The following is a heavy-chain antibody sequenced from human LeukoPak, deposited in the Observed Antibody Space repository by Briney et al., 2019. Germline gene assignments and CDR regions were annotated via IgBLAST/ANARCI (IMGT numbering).Heavy chain of an antibody. CDR2: ISAYTGER. CDR1: GYTFTSYG. Sequence: GAAGKVCCKAAGYTFTSYGLSWVGQAGGQGGGGRGGISAYTGERKYARKDQGRVTLTTDTSTSTAYMELRSLTSDATAIYYCARAYPQGVVVVPPAVGRAFDIWGQGTMVTVSS. CDR3: ARAYPQGVVVVPPAVGRAFDI. V-gene: IGHV1-18*01. J-gene: IGHJ3*02. D-gene: IGHD2-2*01.